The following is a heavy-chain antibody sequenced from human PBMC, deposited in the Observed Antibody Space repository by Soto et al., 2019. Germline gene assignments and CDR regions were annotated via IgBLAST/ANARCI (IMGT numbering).Heavy chain of an antibody. CDR1: GLTFSSYA. V-gene: IGHV3-23*01. CDR2: ISGSGGST. CDR3: AKCVAFYGDYGMDV. D-gene: IGHD4-17*01. J-gene: IGHJ6*02. Sequence: GGSLRLSCAASGLTFSSYAMSWVRQAPGKGLEWVSAISGSGGSTYYADSVKGRFTISRDNSKNTLYLQMNSLRAEDTAVYYCAKCVAFYGDYGMDVWGQGTTVTVSS.